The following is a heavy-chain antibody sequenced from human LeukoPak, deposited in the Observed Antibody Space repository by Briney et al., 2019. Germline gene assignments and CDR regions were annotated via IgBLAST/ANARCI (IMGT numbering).Heavy chain of an antibody. CDR3: AKDPRDISTGNYDEFDI. J-gene: IGHJ3*02. CDR2: INPSLHIP. V-gene: IGHV1-46*01. Sequence: ASVKVSCKASGYTFSNYCMHWVRQAPGQGLEWLGIINPSLHIPIYAQTFQGRVTMTTNMSTSTFYMELGNLVSEDTAVYYCAKDPRDISTGNYDEFDIWGQGTMVTVSS. CDR1: GYTFSNYC. D-gene: IGHD3-9*01.